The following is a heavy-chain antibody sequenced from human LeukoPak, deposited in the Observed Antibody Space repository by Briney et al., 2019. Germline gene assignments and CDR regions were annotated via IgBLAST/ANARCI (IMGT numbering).Heavy chain of an antibody. V-gene: IGHV1-18*01. CDR2: ISAYNGNT. CDR1: GYTFTSYG. J-gene: IGHJ6*03. Sequence: ASVKVSCKASGYTFTSYGISWVRQAPGQGLEWMGWISAYNGNTNYAQKLQGRVTMTTDTSTGTAYMELRSLRSDDTAVYYCARYQEWGPDYYYYMDVWGKGTTVTVSS. CDR3: ARYQEWGPDYYYYMDV. D-gene: IGHD3-16*01.